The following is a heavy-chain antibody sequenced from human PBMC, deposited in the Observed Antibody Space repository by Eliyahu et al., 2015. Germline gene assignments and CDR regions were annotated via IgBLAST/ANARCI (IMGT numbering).Heavy chain of an antibody. CDR2: IKRKADGGTT. CDR3: TTYDRTGFYSDY. J-gene: IGHJ4*02. V-gene: IGHV3-15*01. D-gene: IGHD3-22*01. Sequence: EVQVVESGGDLVKPGGSLRLSCAASGFTFTNAWMSWVRQAPGKGLEWVGRIKRKADGGTTDYGAPVKGRFTISRDDSKNTLYLEMNSLKTEDTAMYYCTTYDRTGFYSDYWGQGTLVTVSS. CDR1: GFTFTNAW.